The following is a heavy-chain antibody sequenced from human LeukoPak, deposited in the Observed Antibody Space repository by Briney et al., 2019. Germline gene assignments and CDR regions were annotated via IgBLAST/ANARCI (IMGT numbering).Heavy chain of an antibody. Sequence: SETLSLTCTVSGASITSYYWSWIRQPPGKGLEWIGYISNHGSANYNPSLNSPVTISVGTSENQFFLELSSVTAADTAVYYCARARYGEDNNAYAGGYYFMDVWGRGTTVTVSS. D-gene: IGHD5-18*01. CDR3: ARARYGEDNNAYAGGYYFMDV. J-gene: IGHJ6*03. CDR1: GASITSYY. CDR2: ISNHGSA. V-gene: IGHV4-59*01.